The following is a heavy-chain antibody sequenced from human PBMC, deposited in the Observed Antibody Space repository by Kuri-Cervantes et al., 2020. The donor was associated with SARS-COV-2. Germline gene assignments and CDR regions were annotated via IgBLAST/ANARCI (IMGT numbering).Heavy chain of an antibody. CDR3: ARDDVEVDTAMDYYYMDV. CDR1: GFTFSSYS. V-gene: IGHV3-48*01. CDR2: ISSSSSTI. D-gene: IGHD5-18*01. Sequence: GSLKISCAASGFTFSSYSMNWVRQAPGKGLEWVSYISSSSSTIYYADSVKGRFTISRDNAKNSLYLQMNSLRAEDTAVYYCARDDVEVDTAMDYYYMDVWGKGTTVTVSS. J-gene: IGHJ6*03.